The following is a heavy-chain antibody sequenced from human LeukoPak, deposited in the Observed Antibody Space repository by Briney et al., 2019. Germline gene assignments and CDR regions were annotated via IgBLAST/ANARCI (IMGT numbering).Heavy chain of an antibody. CDR1: GSTFSSYA. Sequence: GGSLRLSCAASGSTFSSYAMSWVRQAPGKGLEWVSAISGSGGSTYYADSVKGRFTISRDNSKNTLYLQMNSLRAEDTAVYYCAKSIKYSSSSYGSYYYYGMDVWGQGTTVTVSS. J-gene: IGHJ6*02. CDR2: ISGSGGST. CDR3: AKSIKYSSSSYGSYYYYGMDV. V-gene: IGHV3-23*01. D-gene: IGHD6-6*01.